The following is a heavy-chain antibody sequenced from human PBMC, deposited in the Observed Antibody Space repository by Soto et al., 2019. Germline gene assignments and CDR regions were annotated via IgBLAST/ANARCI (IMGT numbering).Heavy chain of an antibody. CDR2: IYSGGST. Sequence: EVQLVESGGGLVQPGGSLRLSCAASGFTVSSNYMSWVRQAPGKGLEWVSVIYSGGSTYYADSVKGRFTISRDNSKNTPYLQMNSLRAEDTAVYYCARHLNSETIAAADGYFDYWGQGTLVTVSS. CDR1: GFTVSSNY. V-gene: IGHV3-66*04. J-gene: IGHJ4*02. CDR3: ARHLNSETIAAADGYFDY. D-gene: IGHD6-13*01.